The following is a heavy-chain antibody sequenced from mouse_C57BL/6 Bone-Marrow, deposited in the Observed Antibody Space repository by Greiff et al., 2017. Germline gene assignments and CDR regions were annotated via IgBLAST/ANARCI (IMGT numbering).Heavy chain of an antibody. CDR3: VRHEGSPYFDV. CDR1: GFSFNTYA. V-gene: IGHV10-1*01. D-gene: IGHD1-1*02. J-gene: IGHJ1*03. CDR2: IRSKSNNYAT. Sequence: GGGLVQPKGSLKLSCAASGFSFNTYAMNWVRQAPGKGLEWVARIRSKSNNYATYYADSVKDRFTISRDDSESMLYLQMNNLKTEDTAMYYCVRHEGSPYFDVWGTGTTVTVSS.